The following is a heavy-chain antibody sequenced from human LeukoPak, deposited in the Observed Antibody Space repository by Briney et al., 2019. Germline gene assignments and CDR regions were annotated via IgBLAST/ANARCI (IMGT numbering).Heavy chain of an antibody. CDR3: ARDQQLDFDY. J-gene: IGHJ4*02. V-gene: IGHV3-21*01. CDR2: ISSSSSYI. D-gene: IGHD6-13*01. Sequence: PGGSLRLSCAASGFTFSSYSMNWVRQAPGKGLEWVSSISSSSSYIYYADSVKGRFTISRDNAKNSLYLQMNSLRAEDTAVCYCARDQQLDFDYWGQGTLVTVSS. CDR1: GFTFSSYS.